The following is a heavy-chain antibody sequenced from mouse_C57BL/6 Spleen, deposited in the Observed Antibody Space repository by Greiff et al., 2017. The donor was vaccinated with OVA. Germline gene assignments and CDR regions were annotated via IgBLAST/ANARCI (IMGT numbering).Heavy chain of an antibody. J-gene: IGHJ1*03. V-gene: IGHV2-2*01. CDR1: GFSLTSYG. CDR3: ARKGLYDYDEYFDV. Sequence: VQRVESGPGLVQPSQSLSITCTVSGFSLTSYGVHWVRQSPGKGLEWLGVIWSGGSTDYNAAFISRLSISKDNSKSQVFFKMNSLQADDTAIYYCARKGLYDYDEYFDVWGTGTTVTVSS. CDR2: IWSGGST. D-gene: IGHD2-4*01.